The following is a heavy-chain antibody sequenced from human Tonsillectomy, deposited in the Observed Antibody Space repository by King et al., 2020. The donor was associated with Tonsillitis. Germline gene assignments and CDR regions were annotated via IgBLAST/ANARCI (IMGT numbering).Heavy chain of an antibody. D-gene: IGHD1-26*01. Sequence: QLQLQESGPGVVKPSETLSLTCTVSGGSISSSDHYWAWIRQPPGKGLEWIGYMYSSGTNFNNPSLKSRITNSGGTSENRFSLKLSSVTAATTAVYFCARYVSGRFDYWGQGALVTVSS. CDR1: GGSISSSDHY. CDR3: ARYVSGRFDY. CDR2: MYSSGTN. J-gene: IGHJ4*02. V-gene: IGHV4-39*01.